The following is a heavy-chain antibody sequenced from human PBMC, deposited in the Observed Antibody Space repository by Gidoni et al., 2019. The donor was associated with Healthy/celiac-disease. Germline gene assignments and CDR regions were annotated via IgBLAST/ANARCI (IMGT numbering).Heavy chain of an antibody. Sequence: EVQLVESGGGLVKPGGSLRLSCAASGFTFSSYSMNWVRQAPGKGLEWVSSISSSGSTIYYADSVKGRFTISRDNAKNSLYLQMNSLRAEDTAVYYCARDGTIAARRQTGLSDYWGQGTLVTVSS. V-gene: IGHV3-21*01. J-gene: IGHJ4*02. CDR2: ISSSGSTI. CDR1: GFTFSSYS. CDR3: ARDGTIAARRQTGLSDY. D-gene: IGHD6-6*01.